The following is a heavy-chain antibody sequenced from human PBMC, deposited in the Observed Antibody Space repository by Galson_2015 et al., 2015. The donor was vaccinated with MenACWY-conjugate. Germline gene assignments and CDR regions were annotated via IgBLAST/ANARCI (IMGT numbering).Heavy chain of an antibody. CDR3: ARDNAYYDFWSGLGYYGMDV. CDR2: INPSGGHT. CDR1: GYTFTAYN. V-gene: IGHV1-46*01. Sequence: SVKVSCKASGYTFTAYNMHWVRQAPGQGLEWMGVINPSGGHTSYAQKFQGRVTMTSDRSTSTVYMELNSLTSEDTALYYWARDNAYYDFWSGLGYYGMDVWGQGTTVIVSS. D-gene: IGHD3-3*01. J-gene: IGHJ6*02.